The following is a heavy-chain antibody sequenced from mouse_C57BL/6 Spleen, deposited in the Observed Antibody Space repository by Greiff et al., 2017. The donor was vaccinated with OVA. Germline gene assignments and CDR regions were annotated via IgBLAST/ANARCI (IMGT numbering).Heavy chain of an antibody. Sequence: VQLQQSGPGLVQPSQILSITCTVSGFSLTSYGVHWVRQSPGKGLEWLGVIWRGGSTDYNAAFMSRLSITKDNSKSQVFFKMNSLQADDTAIYYCAKNCYDYDGRGHYAMDYWGQGTSVTVSS. CDR2: IWRGGST. D-gene: IGHD2-4*01. CDR3: AKNCYDYDGRGHYAMDY. CDR1: GFSLTSYG. V-gene: IGHV2-5*01. J-gene: IGHJ4*01.